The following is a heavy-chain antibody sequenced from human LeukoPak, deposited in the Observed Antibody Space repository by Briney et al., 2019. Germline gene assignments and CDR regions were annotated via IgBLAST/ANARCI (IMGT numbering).Heavy chain of an antibody. D-gene: IGHD3-3*01. CDR1: GYTFTSYG. CDR2: ISAYNGNT. V-gene: IGHV1-18*01. Sequence: ASVKVSCKASGYTFTSYGISWVRQAPGQGLEWMGWISAYNGNTNYAQKLQGRVTMTTDTSTSTAYMELRSLRSDDTAVYHCARANEIWYDFWSGYYTAPSHYFDYWGQGTLVTVSS. J-gene: IGHJ4*02. CDR3: ARANEIWYDFWSGYYTAPSHYFDY.